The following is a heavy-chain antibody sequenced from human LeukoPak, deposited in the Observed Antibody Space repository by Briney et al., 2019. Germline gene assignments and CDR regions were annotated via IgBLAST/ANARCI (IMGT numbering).Heavy chain of an antibody. CDR2: INHSGST. CDR3: ARGITVRDFWSGYYTKTRITHYYGMDV. D-gene: IGHD3-3*01. CDR1: GGSFSGYY. V-gene: IGHV4-34*01. J-gene: IGHJ6*02. Sequence: SETLSLTCAVYGGSFSGYYWSWIRQPPGKGLEWIGEINHSGSTNYNPSLKSRVTISVDTSKNQFSLKLSSVTAADTAVYYCARGITVRDFWSGYYTKTRITHYYGMDVWGQGTTVTVSS.